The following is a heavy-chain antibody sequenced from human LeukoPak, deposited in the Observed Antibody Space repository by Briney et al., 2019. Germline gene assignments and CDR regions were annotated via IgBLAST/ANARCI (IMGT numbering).Heavy chain of an antibody. CDR2: ISYDGSNK. CDR3: AKPREPRIAARKGLEGYYFDY. V-gene: IGHV3-30*18. CDR1: GFTFSSYG. Sequence: GRSLRLSCAASGFTFSSYGMHWVREAPGKGVEWVAVISYDGSNKYYADSVKGRFTISRDNSKNTLYLQMNSLRAEDTAVYYCAKPREPRIAARKGLEGYYFDYWGQGTLVTVSS. J-gene: IGHJ4*02. D-gene: IGHD6-6*01.